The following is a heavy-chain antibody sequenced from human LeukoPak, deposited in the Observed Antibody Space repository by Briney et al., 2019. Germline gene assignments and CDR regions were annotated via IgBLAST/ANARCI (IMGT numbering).Heavy chain of an antibody. CDR1: GFKFADAP. CDR3: AKDVSFRRGHNFDASDL. J-gene: IGHJ3*01. D-gene: IGHD5-24*01. Sequence: GGSLRLSCTASGFKFADAPMHWVRQPPGKGLEWIALITWGATGSYYADSVRGRFTISRDDSRNTLYLQMNSLRSEDTALYYCAKDVSFRRGHNFDASDLWGLGTVVIVSS. V-gene: IGHV3-43*01. CDR2: ITWGATGS.